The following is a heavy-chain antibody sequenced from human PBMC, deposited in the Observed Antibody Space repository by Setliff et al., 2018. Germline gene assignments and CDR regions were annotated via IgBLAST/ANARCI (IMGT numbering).Heavy chain of an antibody. Sequence: GGSLRLSCAASGFIFSDYYMSWIRQTPGKGLEWVAYISRGATTTYYTDSVKGRFTISRDDGKNSVYLQMNSLRAEDTAVYYCAKRGDSSSWLEYWGQGTLVTVSS. V-gene: IGHV3-11*04. J-gene: IGHJ4*02. CDR1: GFIFSDYY. D-gene: IGHD6-13*01. CDR3: AKRGDSSSWLEY. CDR2: ISRGATTT.